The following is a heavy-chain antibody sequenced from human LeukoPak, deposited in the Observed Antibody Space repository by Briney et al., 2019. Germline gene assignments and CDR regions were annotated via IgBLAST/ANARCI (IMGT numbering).Heavy chain of an antibody. J-gene: IGHJ4*02. V-gene: IGHV3-7*01. CDR3: AREMVRGVIIYRLDY. CDR2: IKQDGSEK. CDR1: GFTFSSYW. D-gene: IGHD3-10*01. Sequence: GGSLRLSCAASGFTFSSYWMSWVRQAPGKGLEWVANIKQDGSEKYYVDSVKGRFTISRDNAKNSLYLQMNSLRAEDTAVYYCAREMVRGVIIYRLDYWGQGTLVTVSS.